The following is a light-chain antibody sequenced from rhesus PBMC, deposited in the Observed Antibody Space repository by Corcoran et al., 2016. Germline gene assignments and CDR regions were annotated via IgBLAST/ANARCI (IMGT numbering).Light chain of an antibody. J-gene: IGKJ4*01. CDR3: QQYSSRPPLT. V-gene: IGKV1-22*01. Sequence: DIQMTQSPSSLSASVGDTVTITCRASQGISSWLAWYQQKPGKAPKLLIYKASSLQSGVPSRFSGSGSGTYFTLPISSLKSEDIATYYCQQYSSRPPLTFGGGTKVEIK. CDR1: QGISSW. CDR2: KAS.